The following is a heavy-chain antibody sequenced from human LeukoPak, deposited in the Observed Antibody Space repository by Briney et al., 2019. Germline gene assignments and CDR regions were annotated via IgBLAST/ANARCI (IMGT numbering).Heavy chain of an antibody. J-gene: IGHJ3*02. Sequence: ASVKVSCKASGYTFTSYGISWVRQAPGQGLEWMGWISAYNGNTNYAQQLQGRVTMTTDTSTSTAYMELRSLRSDDTAVYYCARDEYYYGSGSYKHDAFDIWGQGTMVTVSS. CDR3: ARDEYYYGSGSYKHDAFDI. CDR1: GYTFTSYG. V-gene: IGHV1-18*01. D-gene: IGHD3-10*01. CDR2: ISAYNGNT.